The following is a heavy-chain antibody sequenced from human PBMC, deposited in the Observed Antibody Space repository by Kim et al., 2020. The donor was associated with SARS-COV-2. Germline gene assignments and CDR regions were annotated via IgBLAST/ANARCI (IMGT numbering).Heavy chain of an antibody. D-gene: IGHD3-10*01. CDR2: ISSSGSTI. V-gene: IGHV3-48*03. J-gene: IGHJ4*02. CDR3: AGDYYGSGSYFPLDY. CDR1: GFTFSSYE. Sequence: GGSLRLSCAASGFTFSSYEMNWVRQAPGKGLEWVSYISSSGSTIYYTDSVKGRFTISRDNAKNSLYLQMNSLRAEDTAVYYCAGDYYGSGSYFPLDYWGQGTLVTVSS.